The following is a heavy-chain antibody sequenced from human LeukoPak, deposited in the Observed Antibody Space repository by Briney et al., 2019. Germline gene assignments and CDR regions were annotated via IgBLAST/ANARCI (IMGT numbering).Heavy chain of an antibody. CDR3: ARLGPAPPPSSSFFDY. CDR1: GYSFTNYW. D-gene: IGHD6-6*01. V-gene: IGHV5-51*01. CDR2: IYPGDSDT. Sequence: GESLKISCKGSGYSFTNYWITWVRQMPGKGLEWRGIIYPGDSDTRYSPSFQGQVTISVDKSISTAYLQWSSLKASDTAMYYCARLGPAPPPSSSFFDYWGQGTLVTVSS. J-gene: IGHJ4*02.